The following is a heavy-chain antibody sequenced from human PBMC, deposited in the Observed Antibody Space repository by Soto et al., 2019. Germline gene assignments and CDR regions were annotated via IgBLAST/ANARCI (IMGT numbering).Heavy chain of an antibody. Sequence: PSETLSLTCDVSGYSISGGFYWGWIRQPPGKGLEWIANIYHSGSAYYTPSLKTRVTTSVDTSKTQSSLRLNTVTAADTAVYFCARVRIFDYWFDPWGHGKPVTVS. CDR3: ARVRIFDYWFDP. J-gene: IGHJ5*02. CDR2: IYHSGSA. V-gene: IGHV4-38-2*01. D-gene: IGHD3-3*01. CDR1: GYSISGGFY.